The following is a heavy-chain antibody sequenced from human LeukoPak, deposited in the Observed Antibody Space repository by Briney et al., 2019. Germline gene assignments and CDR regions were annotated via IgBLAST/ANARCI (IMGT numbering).Heavy chain of an antibody. D-gene: IGHD2/OR15-2a*01. J-gene: IGHJ4*02. CDR2: IYYDGSYK. CDR1: GFTFSAYN. V-gene: IGHV3-33*01. Sequence: SGGSLRLSCAASGFTFSAYNMHWVRQPPGKGLEWVTTIYYDGSYKYYADSVKGRFTISRDNSKNTLYLQMNSLRVEDTAVYYCASNSARDGGYWGQGTQVTVSS. CDR3: ASNSARDGGY.